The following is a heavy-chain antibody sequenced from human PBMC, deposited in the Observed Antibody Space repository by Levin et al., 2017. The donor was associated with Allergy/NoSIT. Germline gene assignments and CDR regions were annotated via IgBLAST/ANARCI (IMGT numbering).Heavy chain of an antibody. J-gene: IGHJ3*02. D-gene: IGHD2-2*01. CDR3: TRVGELVPAAKLDAFDI. Sequence: GGSLRLSCTASGFTFGDYAMSWFRQAPGKGLEWVGFIRSKAYGGTTEYAASVKGRFTISRDDSKSIAYLQMNSLKTEDTAVYYCTRVGELVPAAKLDAFDIWGQGTMVTVSS. V-gene: IGHV3-49*03. CDR2: IRSKAYGGTT. CDR1: GFTFGDYA.